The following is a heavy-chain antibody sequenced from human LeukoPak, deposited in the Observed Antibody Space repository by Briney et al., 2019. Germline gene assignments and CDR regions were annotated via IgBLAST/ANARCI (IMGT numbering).Heavy chain of an antibody. J-gene: IGHJ4*02. CDR2: IGIDSGNT. D-gene: IGHD1-1*01. Sequence: GGSLGLSCTASGFPFIEYSMNWVRQVPGKGLEWIAYIGIDSGNTKYADSVRGRFTISADKAKNSLYLQMNSLRVEDTAVYYCARDHNYAFDNWGRGTLVSVAS. V-gene: IGHV3-48*01. CDR3: ARDHNYAFDN. CDR1: GFPFIEYS.